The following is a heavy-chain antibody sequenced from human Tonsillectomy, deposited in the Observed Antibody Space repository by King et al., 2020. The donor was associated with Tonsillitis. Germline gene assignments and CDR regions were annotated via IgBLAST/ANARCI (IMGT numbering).Heavy chain of an antibody. V-gene: IGHV3-48*01. Sequence: VQLVESGGGLVQPGVSLRLSCTASDFTFSAYSMNWVRQAPGRGLEWLSYINTDSTTIYYADSVKGRFTISRDNAKNSVYLQMNSLRPEDTAVYYCAGDNGISDGFDPWGQGTLVTVSS. J-gene: IGHJ5*02. CDR3: AGDNGISDGFDP. D-gene: IGHD2-8*01. CDR2: INTDSTTI. CDR1: DFTFSAYS.